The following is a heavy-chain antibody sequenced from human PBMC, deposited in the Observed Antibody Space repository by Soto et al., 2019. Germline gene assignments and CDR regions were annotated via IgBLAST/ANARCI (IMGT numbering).Heavy chain of an antibody. CDR1: GFTFSSYG. CDR2: ISYDGSNK. D-gene: IGHD4-17*01. CDR3: AKEVLRNYGDYNPPFDY. J-gene: IGHJ4*02. V-gene: IGHV3-30*18. Sequence: QVQLVESGGGVVQPGRSLRLSCAASGFTFSSYGMHWVRQAPGKGLEWVAVISYDGSNKYYADSVKGRFTISRDNSKNTLYLQMNSLRAEDTAVYYCAKEVLRNYGDYNPPFDYRGQGTLVTVSS.